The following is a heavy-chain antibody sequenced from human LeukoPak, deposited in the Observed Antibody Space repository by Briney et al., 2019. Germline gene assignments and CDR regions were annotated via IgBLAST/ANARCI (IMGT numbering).Heavy chain of an antibody. J-gene: IGHJ4*02. CDR2: IYYSGST. CDR1: GGSISSYY. CDR3: ARGPSRVAATDY. D-gene: IGHD2-15*01. Sequence: SETLSLTCTVSGGSISSYYWSWIRQPPGKGLEWIGYIYYSGSTNYNPSLKSRVTISVDTSKNQFSLKLSSVTAADTAVYYCARGPSRVAATDYWGRGTLVTVSS. V-gene: IGHV4-59*01.